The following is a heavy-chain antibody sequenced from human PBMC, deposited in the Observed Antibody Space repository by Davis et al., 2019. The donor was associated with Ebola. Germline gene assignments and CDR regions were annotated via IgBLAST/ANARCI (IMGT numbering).Heavy chain of an antibody. CDR3: ARRGTSGYFHYYGMDV. Sequence: SETLSLTCTVSGGSISSYYWSWIRQPPGKGLEWIGEINHSGSTNYNPSLKSRVTISVDTSKNQFSLKLSSVTAADTAVYYCARRGTSGYFHYYGMDVWSKGTTVTVSS. CDR1: GGSISSYY. D-gene: IGHD5-12*01. V-gene: IGHV4-34*01. CDR2: INHSGST. J-gene: IGHJ6*04.